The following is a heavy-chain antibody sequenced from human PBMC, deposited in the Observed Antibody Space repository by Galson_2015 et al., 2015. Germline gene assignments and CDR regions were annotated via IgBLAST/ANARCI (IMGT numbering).Heavy chain of an antibody. CDR2: IWYDGSNK. V-gene: IGHV3-33*08. CDR1: GFTFSSYA. J-gene: IGHJ4*02. Sequence: SLRLSCAASGFTFSSYAMHWVRQAPGKGLEWVAVIWYDGSNKYYADSVKGRFTISRDNSKNTLYLQMNSLRAEDTAVYYCARDQDYYDSSGRLDYWGQGTLVTVSS. CDR3: ARDQDYYDSSGRLDY. D-gene: IGHD3-22*01.